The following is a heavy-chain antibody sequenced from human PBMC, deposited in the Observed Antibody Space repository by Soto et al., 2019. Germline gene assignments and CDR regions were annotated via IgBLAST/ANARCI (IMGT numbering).Heavy chain of an antibody. D-gene: IGHD3-10*01. CDR2: IWYDGSNK. CDR1: GFTFSSYG. Sequence: QVQLVESGGGVVQPGRSLRLSCAASGFTFSSYGMHWVRQAPGKGLEWVAVIWYDGSNKYYADSVKGRFTISRDNSKNTLYLQMNSLRAEDTAVYYCARGSLWFGEFTFDYWGQGTLVTVSS. CDR3: ARGSLWFGEFTFDY. J-gene: IGHJ4*02. V-gene: IGHV3-33*01.